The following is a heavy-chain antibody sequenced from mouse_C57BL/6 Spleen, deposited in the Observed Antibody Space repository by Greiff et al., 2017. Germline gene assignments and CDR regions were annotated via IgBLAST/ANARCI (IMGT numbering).Heavy chain of an antibody. Sequence: QVQLQQPGAELVRPGSSVKLSCKASGYTFTSYWMHWVKQRPIQGLEWIGNIDPSDSETHYNQKFKDKATLTVDKSSSTAYMQLSSLTSEDSAVYCCARDDGPPASWFAYWGQGTLVTVSA. D-gene: IGHD2-3*01. CDR3: ARDDGPPASWFAY. V-gene: IGHV1-52*01. J-gene: IGHJ3*01. CDR2: IDPSDSET. CDR1: GYTFTSYW.